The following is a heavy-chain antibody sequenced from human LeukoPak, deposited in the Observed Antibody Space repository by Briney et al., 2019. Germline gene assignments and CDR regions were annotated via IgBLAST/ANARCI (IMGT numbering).Heavy chain of an antibody. CDR1: GFTFRSYV. CDR2: ISGSGGST. V-gene: IGHV3-23*01. J-gene: IGHJ4*02. D-gene: IGHD3-3*01. Sequence: PGGSLRLSCAASGFTFRSYVMSWVRQARGKGREGVSAISGSGGSTYYADSVKGRFTISRDNSKNTLYLQMDSLRAEDTAVYYCARQHYDFWSGYYINWGQGTLVTVSS. CDR3: ARQHYDFWSGYYIN.